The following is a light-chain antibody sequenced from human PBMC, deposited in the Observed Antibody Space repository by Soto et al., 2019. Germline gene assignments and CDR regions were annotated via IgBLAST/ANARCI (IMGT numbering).Light chain of an antibody. Sequence: EIVMTQSPATLSVSPGERATLSCRASQSVSSDLAWYHQKPGQAPRLLIYGASTRATGIPARFSSSGSGTKFTLTINSLQSEDFAVYYCQQYNNWPRTFGQGTKVEIK. CDR3: QQYNNWPRT. CDR2: GAS. J-gene: IGKJ1*01. CDR1: QSVSSD. V-gene: IGKV3-15*01.